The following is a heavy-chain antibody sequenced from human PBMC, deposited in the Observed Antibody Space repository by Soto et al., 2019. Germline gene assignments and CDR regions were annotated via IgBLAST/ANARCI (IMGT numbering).Heavy chain of an antibody. CDR1: GGSISSYY. CDR2: IYYSGGT. J-gene: IGHJ5*02. D-gene: IGHD1-26*01. V-gene: IGHV4-59*01. Sequence: PSETLSLTCTVSGGSISSYYWSWIRQPPGKGLEWIGYIYYSGGTNYNPSLKSRVTISVDTSKNQFSLKLSSVTAADTAVYYCASSPGIGWFDPWGQGTLVTVSS. CDR3: ASSPGIGWFDP.